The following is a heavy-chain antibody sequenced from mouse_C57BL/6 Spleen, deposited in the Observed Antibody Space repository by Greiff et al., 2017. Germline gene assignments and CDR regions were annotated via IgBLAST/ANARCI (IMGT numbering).Heavy chain of an antibody. D-gene: IGHD2-3*01. Sequence: VQLQQSGPELVKPGASVKISCKASGYAFSSSWMNRVKQRPGKGLEWIGRIYPGDGDTNYNGKFKGKDTLTADISSSTAYMQLSSLTSEDSAVYFCAREGIYDGYYGRFAYWGQGTLVTVSA. J-gene: IGHJ3*01. CDR3: AREGIYDGYYGRFAY. CDR1: GYAFSSSW. V-gene: IGHV1-82*01. CDR2: IYPGDGDT.